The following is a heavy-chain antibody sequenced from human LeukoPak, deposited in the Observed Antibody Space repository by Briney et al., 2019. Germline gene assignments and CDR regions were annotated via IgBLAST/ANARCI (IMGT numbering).Heavy chain of an antibody. Sequence: AGGSLRLSCPASGFPFSTYAMNWVRQAPGKGREWVAAISYDGTNKYYGDSVQGRFTISRDNSKNTLYLQVTSLRVEDSAMYYCATSGGNVWYGMDYWGQGTLVTVSS. CDR3: ATSGGNVWYGMDY. V-gene: IGHV3-30-3*01. CDR1: GFPFSTYA. D-gene: IGHD6-13*01. J-gene: IGHJ4*02. CDR2: ISYDGTNK.